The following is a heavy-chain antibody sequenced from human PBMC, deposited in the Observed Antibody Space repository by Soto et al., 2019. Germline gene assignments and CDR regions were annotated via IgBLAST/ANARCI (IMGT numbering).Heavy chain of an antibody. D-gene: IGHD4-4*01. J-gene: IGHJ6*02. V-gene: IGHV4-30-2*01. CDR2: IYQSGST. CDR1: GGSISSGGYS. Sequence: PSETLSLTCAVSGGSISSGGYSWSWIRQPPGKGLEWIGYIYQSGSTYYNPSLKSRVTISVDRSRNQFPLKLSSVTAADTAVYLCATQSYSNHGAYYYYAMDVWGQGTTVTVSS. CDR3: ATQSYSNHGAYYYYAMDV.